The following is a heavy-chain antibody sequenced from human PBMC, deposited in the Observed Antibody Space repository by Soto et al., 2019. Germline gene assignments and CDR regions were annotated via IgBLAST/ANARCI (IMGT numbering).Heavy chain of an antibody. J-gene: IGHJ5*02. CDR1: GFTFSSYG. V-gene: IGHV3-33*06. CDR3: AKEGLGGVLRFLEWLPSPSWFDP. D-gene: IGHD3-3*01. Sequence: GGSLRLSCAASGFTFSSYGMHWVRQAPGKGLEWVAVIWYDGSNKYYADSVKGRFTISRDNSKNTLYLQMNSLRAEDTAVYYCAKEGLGGVLRFLEWLPSPSWFDPWGQGTLVTVSS. CDR2: IWYDGSNK.